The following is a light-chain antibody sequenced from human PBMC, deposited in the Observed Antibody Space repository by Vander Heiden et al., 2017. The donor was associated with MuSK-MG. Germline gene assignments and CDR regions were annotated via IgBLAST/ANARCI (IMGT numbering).Light chain of an antibody. CDR1: SSNIGAGYD. CDR2: GNS. CDR3: QSYDSSLSGPYV. V-gene: IGLV1-40*01. Sequence: QSVLTQPPSVSGAPGQRVTISCTGSSSNIGAGYDVHWYQQLPGTAPNLLIYGNSNRPSGVPDRFSGSKSGTSASLAITGLQAEDEADYYCQSYDSSLSGPYVFGTGTKVTVL. J-gene: IGLJ1*01.